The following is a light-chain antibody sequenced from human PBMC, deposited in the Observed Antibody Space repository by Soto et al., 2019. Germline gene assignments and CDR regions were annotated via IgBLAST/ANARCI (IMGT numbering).Light chain of an antibody. J-gene: IGKJ1*01. CDR2: GAS. CDR1: QSVSSNY. Sequence: EVMLTQSPGTLSLSPGERATLSCRASQSVSSNYLAWYHQKSGQAPTLLIYGASNRATGIPDRFSASGSGTDFTLTFRRLEPEDFAVYSCQQYDTSPRTFGQGTKVEFK. CDR3: QQYDTSPRT. V-gene: IGKV3-20*01.